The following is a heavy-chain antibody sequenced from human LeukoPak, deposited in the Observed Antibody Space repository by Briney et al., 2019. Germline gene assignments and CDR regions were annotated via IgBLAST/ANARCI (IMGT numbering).Heavy chain of an antibody. V-gene: IGHV1-2*02. CDR3: ARDTAMADAFDI. Sequence: GASVKVSCKASGYTFTGYYIHWVRQAPGQGLEWMGWINPNSGGTNYAQKFQGRVTMTRDTSISTAYMELSRLRSDDTAVYYCARDTAMADAFDIWGQGTMVTVSS. J-gene: IGHJ3*02. CDR1: GYTFTGYY. D-gene: IGHD5-18*01. CDR2: INPNSGGT.